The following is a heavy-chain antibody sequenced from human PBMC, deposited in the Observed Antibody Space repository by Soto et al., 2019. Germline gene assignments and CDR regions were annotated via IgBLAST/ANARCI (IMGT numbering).Heavy chain of an antibody. CDR2: ISPTGVST. Sequence: QTGGSLRLSCSPSGFTFSTYDVHWVRQAPGKGLEFVAGISPTGVSTYYADSVKGRSTISRDNSKNTLYLQMSSLRPDDTAVYYCVKLTDYWGQGALVTVSS. J-gene: IGHJ4*02. V-gene: IGHV3-64D*06. D-gene: IGHD3-9*01. CDR3: VKLTDY. CDR1: GFTFSTYD.